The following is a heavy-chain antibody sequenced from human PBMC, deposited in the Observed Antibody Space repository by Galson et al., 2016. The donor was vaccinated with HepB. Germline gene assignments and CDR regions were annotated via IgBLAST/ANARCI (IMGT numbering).Heavy chain of an antibody. Sequence: LRLSCAASGFTFSSYNMNWVRQAPGKGLEWVSSIRGSNGFIYYADSVKGRFTISRDKAKNSLHLQMNSLRANDTAVYFCARDLVSRYYYSYHVMDGWGQGTTVTVSS. CDR3: ARDLVSRYYYSYHVMDG. CDR2: IRGSNGFI. D-gene: IGHD2-2*01. CDR1: GFTFSSYN. J-gene: IGHJ6*02. V-gene: IGHV3-21*01.